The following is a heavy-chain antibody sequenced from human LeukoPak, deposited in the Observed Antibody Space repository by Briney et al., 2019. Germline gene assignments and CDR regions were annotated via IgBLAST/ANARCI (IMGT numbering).Heavy chain of an antibody. D-gene: IGHD1-1*01. V-gene: IGHV4-39*02. CDR3: ARDLTYQLDY. Sequence: SETLSLTCTVSGGSISSSSYYWGWIRQPPGKGLEWIGSIYYTGSTYYNPSLKSRVTISVDTSKNQFSLKVSSVTATDTAVYYCARDLTYQLDYWGQGTLVTVSP. CDR1: GGSISSSSYY. J-gene: IGHJ4*02. CDR2: IYYTGST.